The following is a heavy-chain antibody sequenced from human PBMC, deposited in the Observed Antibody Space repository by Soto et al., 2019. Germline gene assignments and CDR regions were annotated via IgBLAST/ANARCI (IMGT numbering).Heavy chain of an antibody. J-gene: IGHJ3*02. V-gene: IGHV3-48*02. CDR1: GFTVSSHY. CDR3: ARSGVVVIMGDAFDI. Sequence: GGSLRLSCAPSGFTVSSHYMSWVRQAPGKGLEWVSYISSSSSIIYYADSVKGRFTISRDNAKNSLYLQMNSLRDEDTAVYYCARSGVVVIMGDAFDIWGQGTMVTVSS. D-gene: IGHD3-22*01. CDR2: ISSSSSII.